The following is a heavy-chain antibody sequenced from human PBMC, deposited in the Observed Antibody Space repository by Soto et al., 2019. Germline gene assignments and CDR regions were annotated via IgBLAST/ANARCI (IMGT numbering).Heavy chain of an antibody. CDR2: IYSGGTT. CDR3: ASVPSSYDSSGSPEGMDV. D-gene: IGHD3-22*01. CDR1: GFTVSSNY. J-gene: IGHJ6*02. Sequence: GGSLRLSCAASGFTVSSNYMSWGRQAPGKGLEGVSVIYSGGTTYYPDCVKGRFTISRANSKNTLYLQMNSLRAEDTAVYYCASVPSSYDSSGSPEGMDVWGQGTTVTVSS. V-gene: IGHV3-53*01.